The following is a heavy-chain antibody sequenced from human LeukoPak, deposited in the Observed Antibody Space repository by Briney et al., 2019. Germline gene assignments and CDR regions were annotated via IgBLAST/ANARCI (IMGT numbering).Heavy chain of an antibody. D-gene: IGHD3-10*01. CDR1: GFTFSSYA. CDR2: ISGSGGST. V-gene: IGHV3-23*01. J-gene: IGHJ4*02. CDR3: AKDVRVGEYYGSGSYFDY. Sequence: GGSLRLSCAASGFTFSSYAMSWVRQAPGKGLEWVSGISGSGGSTYYADSVKGRFTISRDKSKNYLQMNSLRGDDTAIYYCAKDVRVGEYYGSGSYFDYWGQGTLVTVSS.